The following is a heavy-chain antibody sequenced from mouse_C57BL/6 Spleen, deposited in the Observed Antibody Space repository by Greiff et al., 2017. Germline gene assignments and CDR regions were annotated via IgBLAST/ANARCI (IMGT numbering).Heavy chain of an antibody. CDR2: IYPGSGST. Sequence: QVQLKQPGAELVKPGASVKMSCKASGYTFTSYWITWVKQRPGQGLEWIGDIYPGSGSTNYNEKFKSKATLTVDTSSSTAYMQLSSLTSADSAVYYCARRDYYYDGFAYWGQGTLVTVSA. CDR3: ARRDYYYDGFAY. J-gene: IGHJ3*01. D-gene: IGHD2-4*01. CDR1: GYTFTSYW. V-gene: IGHV1-55*01.